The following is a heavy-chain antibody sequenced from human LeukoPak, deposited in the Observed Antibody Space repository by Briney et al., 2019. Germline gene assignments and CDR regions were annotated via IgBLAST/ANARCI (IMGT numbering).Heavy chain of an antibody. CDR1: GYTFTGYY. V-gene: IGHV1-2*02. Sequence: GASVKVSCKASGYTFTGYYMHWVRQAPGQGLEWMGWINPNSGGTNYAQKFQGRVTMTRDTSISTAYMELSRLRYEDTDVYYCARDYYGSKSSSFDPWGQGTLVTVSS. J-gene: IGHJ5*02. CDR2: INPNSGGT. D-gene: IGHD3-10*01. CDR3: ARDYYGSKSSSFDP.